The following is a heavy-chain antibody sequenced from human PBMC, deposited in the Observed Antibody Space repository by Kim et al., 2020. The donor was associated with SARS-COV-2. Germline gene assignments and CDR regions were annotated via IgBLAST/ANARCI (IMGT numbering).Heavy chain of an antibody. J-gene: IGHJ4*02. Sequence: NPSLKSRVTISVDTSKNQFSLKLSSVTAADTAVYYCARGRGYSGYDPFDYWGQGTLVTVSS. CDR3: ARGRGYSGYDPFDY. D-gene: IGHD5-12*01. V-gene: IGHV4-34*01.